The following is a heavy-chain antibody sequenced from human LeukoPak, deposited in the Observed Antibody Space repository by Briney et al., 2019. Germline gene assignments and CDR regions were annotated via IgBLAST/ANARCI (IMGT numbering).Heavy chain of an antibody. D-gene: IGHD3-10*01. CDR1: GGSISSYY. Sequence: SETLSLTCTVSGGSISSYYWSWIRQPPAKELEWIGYIQNIWSTNYNPSLESRVTMSLDTSKNQFSLKLASVIAADTAVYFCARLLDPLGFCAGGSCYLDNWGRGTLVTVSS. V-gene: IGHV4-59*08. CDR2: IQNIWST. CDR3: ARLLDPLGFCAGGSCYLDN. J-gene: IGHJ4*02.